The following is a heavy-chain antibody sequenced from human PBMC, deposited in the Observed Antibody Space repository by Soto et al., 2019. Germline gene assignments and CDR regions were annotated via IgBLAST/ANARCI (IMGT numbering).Heavy chain of an antibody. J-gene: IGHJ6*02. D-gene: IGHD3-3*01. Sequence: PGGSLRLSCAASGFTFSNYGMHWVRQAPGKGLEWVAFISDDGSNKYYADSMKGRFTMSRDNSKSTLYLRMNSLRVEDTAVYYCTKRRHVLRFLEWSSGMEVWGQGTRVTVSS. CDR3: TKRRHVLRFLEWSSGMEV. CDR2: ISDDGSNK. V-gene: IGHV3-30*18. CDR1: GFTFSNYG.